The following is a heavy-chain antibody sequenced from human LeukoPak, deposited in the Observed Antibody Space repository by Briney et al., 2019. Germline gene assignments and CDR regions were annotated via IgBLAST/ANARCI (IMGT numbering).Heavy chain of an antibody. CDR3: ARGDDILTGNRDWFDP. Sequence: GASVKVSCKASGYTFTANYMHWVRQAPGQGLEWMGWINPNGGGTNYAQKFQGRVSMTRDTSISTAYMEMIRLRSDDTAVYYCARGDDILTGNRDWFDPWGQGTLVTVFS. J-gene: IGHJ5*02. V-gene: IGHV1-2*02. D-gene: IGHD3-9*01. CDR2: INPNGGGT. CDR1: GYTFTANY.